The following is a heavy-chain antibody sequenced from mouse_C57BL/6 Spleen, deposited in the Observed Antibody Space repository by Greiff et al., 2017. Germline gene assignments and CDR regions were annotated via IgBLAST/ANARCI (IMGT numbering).Heavy chain of an antibody. J-gene: IGHJ1*03. V-gene: IGHV1-50*01. CDR2: IDPSDSYT. CDR1: GYTFTSYW. D-gene: IGHD2-4*01. CDR3: ARGRLRPRYFDV. Sequence: QVQLQQSGAELVKPGASVKLSCKASGYTFTSYWMQWVKQRPGQGLEWIGEIDPSDSYTNYNQKFKGKATLTVDTSSSTAYMQLSSLTSEDSAVYYCARGRLRPRYFDVWGTGTTVTVSS.